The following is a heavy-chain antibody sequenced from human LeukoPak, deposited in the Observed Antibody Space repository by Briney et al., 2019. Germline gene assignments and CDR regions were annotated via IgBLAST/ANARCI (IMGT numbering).Heavy chain of an antibody. CDR1: GFTFSSYA. D-gene: IGHD3-22*01. V-gene: IGHV3-23*01. Sequence: GGSLRLTCAASGFTFSSYAMSWVRQAPGKGLEWVSAISGSGGSTYYADSVKGRFTISRDNSKNTLYLQMNSLRAEDTAVYYCAKDASTMIVVVIPYYFDYWGQGTLVTVSS. CDR2: ISGSGGST. J-gene: IGHJ4*02. CDR3: AKDASTMIVVVIPYYFDY.